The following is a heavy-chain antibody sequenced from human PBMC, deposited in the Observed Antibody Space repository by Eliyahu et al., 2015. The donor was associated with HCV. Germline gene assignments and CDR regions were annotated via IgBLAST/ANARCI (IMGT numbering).Heavy chain of an antibody. J-gene: IGHJ4*02. CDR2: ITPSGDTT. CDR1: GXTFRXXS. V-gene: IGHV3-23*01. D-gene: IGHD4-17*01. CDR3: AKGGAYDS. Sequence: EVQLLESGGALVQXGGSLRXSCXASGXTFRXXSMSWVRQXPGRGLDWVSAITPSGDTTDYADSVKGRFTVSRDNSNNTLYLQMNSLRAEDTAVYFCAKGGAYDSWGRGTLVTVSS.